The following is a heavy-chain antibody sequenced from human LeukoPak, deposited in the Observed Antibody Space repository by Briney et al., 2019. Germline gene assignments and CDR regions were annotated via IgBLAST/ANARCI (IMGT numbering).Heavy chain of an antibody. CDR3: GRDGDSSGYFYFDN. D-gene: IGHD3-22*01. V-gene: IGHV3-30-3*01. J-gene: IGHJ4*02. CDR2: ILHDGSNK. Sequence: PGGSLRLSCAASGFTFSSYAMLWVRQAPGKGLEWVAAILHDGSNKYYADSVKGRFTISRDNSKNTLSLQMNSLRADDTAVYYCGRDGDSSGYFYFDNWGQGTLVTVSS. CDR1: GFTFSSYA.